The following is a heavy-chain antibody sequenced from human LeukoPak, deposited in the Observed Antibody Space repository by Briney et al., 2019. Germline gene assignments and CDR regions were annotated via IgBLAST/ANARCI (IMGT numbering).Heavy chain of an antibody. CDR2: MSGDATNT. CDR3: AKRTSGSSWYSSDS. D-gene: IGHD6-13*01. J-gene: IGHJ4*02. Sequence: GGSLRLSCAASGFTFSSFAMNWVRQAPGKGLEWVSTMSGDATNTYYADSVKGRFTISRDNSKTTLFLRMNSLRAEDTAVYYCAKRTSGSSWYSSDSWGQGTLVTVSS. V-gene: IGHV3-23*01. CDR1: GFTFSSFA.